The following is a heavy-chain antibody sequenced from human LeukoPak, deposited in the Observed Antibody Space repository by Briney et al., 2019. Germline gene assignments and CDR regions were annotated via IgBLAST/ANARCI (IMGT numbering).Heavy chain of an antibody. Sequence: SVKVSCKASGGTFSSYAINWVRQAPGQGLEWMGRIIPILGIANYAQKFQGRVTITADKSTSTAYMELSSLRSEDTAVYYCARAHYGEYYFDYWGQGTLVTVSS. D-gene: IGHD3-16*01. CDR1: GGTFSSYA. V-gene: IGHV1-69*04. CDR3: ARAHYGEYYFDY. CDR2: IIPILGIA. J-gene: IGHJ4*02.